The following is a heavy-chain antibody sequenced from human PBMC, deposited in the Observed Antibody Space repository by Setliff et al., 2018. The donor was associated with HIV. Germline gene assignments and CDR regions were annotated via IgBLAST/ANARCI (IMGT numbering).Heavy chain of an antibody. CDR2: VSPDGSRN. CDR3: AKDKYGSGFSTFLH. J-gene: IGHJ1*01. V-gene: IGHV3-7*03. D-gene: IGHD6-19*01. Sequence: PGGSLRLSCVASGFTFRTYWMHWVRQAPGKGLEWVASVSPDGSRNHCVGSVKGRFTASRHNAKSSLYLQMNSLRAEDTAIYFCAKDKYGSGFSTFLHWGQGALVTVSS. CDR1: GFTFRTYW.